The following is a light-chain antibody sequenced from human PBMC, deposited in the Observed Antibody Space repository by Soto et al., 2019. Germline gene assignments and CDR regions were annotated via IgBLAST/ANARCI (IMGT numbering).Light chain of an antibody. CDR3: QQHNTWPVT. Sequence: DIQMTQSPSSLSASVGDRVTLTCRASQVIGNNLGWYQQKPGKAPKRLIYGASTRATGIPGRFSGSGSATEFTLTISSLQSEDFATYYCQQHNTWPVTFGQGTKVEIK. CDR1: QVIGNN. J-gene: IGKJ1*01. CDR2: GAS. V-gene: IGKV1-17*01.